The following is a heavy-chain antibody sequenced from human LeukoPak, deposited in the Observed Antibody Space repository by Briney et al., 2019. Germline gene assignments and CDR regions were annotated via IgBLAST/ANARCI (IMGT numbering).Heavy chain of an antibody. CDR1: GYTFTGYY. D-gene: IGHD2-8*01. CDR3: ARGHCTNAVCRTFDY. J-gene: IGHJ4*02. V-gene: IGHV1-2*02. Sequence: ASVKVSCKASGYTFTGYYIHWVRQAPGQGLEWMGWINADNGGTRYAEKFRGRVTMTRDTSISTAYMELSRLTSDDTALYYCARGHCTNAVCRTFDYWGQGTLVTVSS. CDR2: INADNGGT.